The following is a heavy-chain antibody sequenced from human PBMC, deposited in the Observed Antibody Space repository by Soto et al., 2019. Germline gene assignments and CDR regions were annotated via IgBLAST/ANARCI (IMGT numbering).Heavy chain of an antibody. D-gene: IGHD4-17*01. CDR3: AMGITVTFIDS. CDR1: GGSISSYY. Sequence: SETLSLTCTVSGGSISSYYWSWIRQPPGKGLEWIGYIYYSGSTNYNPSLKSRVTISVDTSKNQFSLKLSSVTAADTAVYYCAMGITVTFIDSWGQGTLVTVSS. J-gene: IGHJ4*02. CDR2: IYYSGST. V-gene: IGHV4-59*01.